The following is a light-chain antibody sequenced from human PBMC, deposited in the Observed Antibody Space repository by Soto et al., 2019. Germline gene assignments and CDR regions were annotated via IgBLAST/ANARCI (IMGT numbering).Light chain of an antibody. J-gene: IGKJ5*01. Sequence: EIVMTQSPATLSVSPGERATLSCRASQSVSSNLAWYQQKPGQAPRLLIYGASIRATGIPARFSGSGSGTEFTLTISSLQSEDFAVYYCQQYNNWRPITFGQGTLLEIK. CDR3: QQYNNWRPIT. V-gene: IGKV3D-15*01. CDR1: QSVSSN. CDR2: GAS.